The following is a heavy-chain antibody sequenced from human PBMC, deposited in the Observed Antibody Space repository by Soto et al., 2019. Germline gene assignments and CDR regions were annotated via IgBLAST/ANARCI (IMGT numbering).Heavy chain of an antibody. CDR2: FDPEDGET. CDR3: ATVGCSSTSCCYYYYVIDV. Sequence: ASVKVSCKVSGYTLTELSMHWVRQAPGKGLEWMGGFDPEDGETIYAQKFQGRVTMTEDTSTDTAYMELSSLRSDDTAVYYCATVGCSSTSCCYYYYVIDVCGQRTTVTVSS. J-gene: IGHJ6*02. D-gene: IGHD2-2*01. CDR1: GYTLTELS. V-gene: IGHV1-24*01.